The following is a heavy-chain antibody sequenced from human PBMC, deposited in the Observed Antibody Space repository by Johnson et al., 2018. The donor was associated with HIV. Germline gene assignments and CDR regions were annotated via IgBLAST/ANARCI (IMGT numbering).Heavy chain of an antibody. J-gene: IGHJ3*02. D-gene: IGHD6-19*01. CDR3: AKVNRMEQWLAGGGAFDI. CDR1: GFTFSNYW. CDR2: IKHGESEK. Sequence: MMLVESGGGLVQPGGSLRLSCVASGFTFSNYWMSWVRQAPGKGLEWVATIKHGESEKNYVDSVKGRFTIYRDNSKNTLYLQMNSLRAEDTAVYYCAKVNRMEQWLAGGGAFDIWGQGTMVTVSS. V-gene: IGHV3-7*02.